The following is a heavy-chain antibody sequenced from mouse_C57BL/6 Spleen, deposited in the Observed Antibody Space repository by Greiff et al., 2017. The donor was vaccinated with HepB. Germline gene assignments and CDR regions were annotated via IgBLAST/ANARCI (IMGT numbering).Heavy chain of an antibody. J-gene: IGHJ1*03. CDR3: ARGGLYYGSTHWYFDV. V-gene: IGHV1-81*01. D-gene: IGHD1-1*01. CDR2: IYPRSGNT. CDR1: GYTFTSYG. Sequence: VQLQQSGAELARPGASVKLSCKASGYTFTSYGISWVKQRTGQGLEWIGEIYPRSGNTYYNEKFKGKATLTADKSSSTAYMELRSLTSEDSAVYFCARGGLYYGSTHWYFDVWGTGTTVTVSS.